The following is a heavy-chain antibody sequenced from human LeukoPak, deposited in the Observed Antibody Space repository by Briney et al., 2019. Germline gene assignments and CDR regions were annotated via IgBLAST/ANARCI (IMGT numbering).Heavy chain of an antibody. D-gene: IGHD3-10*01. J-gene: IGHJ4*02. V-gene: IGHV3-30*02. CDR3: AKSSDLLWFGESRDYFDY. Sequence: GGSLRLSCAASGLTFSSYGMHWVRQAPGKGLEWVAFIRYDGSNKYCADSVKGRFTISRDNSKDTVYLQMNSLRPEDTAVYYCAKSSDLLWFGESRDYFDYWGQGSLVTVSS. CDR2: IRYDGSNK. CDR1: GLTFSSYG.